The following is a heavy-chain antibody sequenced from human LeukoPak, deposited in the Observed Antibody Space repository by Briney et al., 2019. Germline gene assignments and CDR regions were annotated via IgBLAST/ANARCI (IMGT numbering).Heavy chain of an antibody. CDR3: ARDANYYGSGSYSPSYWYFDL. J-gene: IGHJ2*01. CDR1: GYSINNGYY. Sequence: SETLSLTCTVSGYSINNGYYWGWIRQPPGKGLEWIGSIYHSGSTYYKPSLKSRVTISVDTSKNQFSLKLSSVTAADTAVYYCARDANYYGSGSYSPSYWYFDLWGRGTLVTVSS. CDR2: IYHSGST. V-gene: IGHV4-38-2*02. D-gene: IGHD3-10*01.